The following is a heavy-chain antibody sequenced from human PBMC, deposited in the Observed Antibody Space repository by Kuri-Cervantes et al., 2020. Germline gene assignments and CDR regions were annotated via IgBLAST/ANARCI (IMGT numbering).Heavy chain of an antibody. Sequence: GESLKISCAASGFTFSSYAMSWVRQAPGKGLEWVSAISGSGGSTYYADSVKGRFTISRDNSKNTLYLQMNSLRPEDTAVYYCVKHRRPGGAFPSLDYWGQGTLVTVSS. D-gene: IGHD1-26*01. CDR1: GFTFSSYA. V-gene: IGHV3-23*01. CDR2: ISGSGGST. CDR3: VKHRRPGGAFPSLDY. J-gene: IGHJ4*02.